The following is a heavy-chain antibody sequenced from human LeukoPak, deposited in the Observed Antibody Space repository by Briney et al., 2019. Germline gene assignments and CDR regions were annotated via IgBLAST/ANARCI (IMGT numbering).Heavy chain of an antibody. D-gene: IGHD3-22*01. CDR3: AKNRDYYDGSGYYLD. Sequence: GGSLRLSCAASGFTFSSYAMSWVRQAPGKGLEWVSAISGSGGSTYYADSVRGRFTISRDNSKNTLYLQMNSLRAEDTAVYYCAKNRDYYDGSGYYLDWGQGTLVTVSS. V-gene: IGHV3-23*01. J-gene: IGHJ4*02. CDR1: GFTFSSYA. CDR2: ISGSGGST.